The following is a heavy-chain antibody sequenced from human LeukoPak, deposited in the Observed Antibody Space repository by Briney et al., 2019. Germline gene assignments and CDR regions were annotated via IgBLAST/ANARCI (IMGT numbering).Heavy chain of an antibody. CDR2: KSYDGRNK. CDR3: AKDRGYSHGFEY. Sequence: PGRSLRLSCAASGFTFSSYGMHWVRQAPGKGLEWVAAKSYDGRNKEYVDSVKGRFTISRDNSKNTLYLQMNSLRAEDTAVYYCAKDRGYSHGFEYWGQGTLVTVSS. CDR1: GFTFSSYG. D-gene: IGHD5-12*01. J-gene: IGHJ4*02. V-gene: IGHV3-30*18.